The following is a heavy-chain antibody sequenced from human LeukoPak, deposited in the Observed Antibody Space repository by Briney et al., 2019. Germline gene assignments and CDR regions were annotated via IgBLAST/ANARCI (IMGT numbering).Heavy chain of an antibody. CDR3: ARLVVAYYYGSGSFMYFDY. CDR2: INPNSGGT. J-gene: IGHJ4*02. CDR1: GYTFTGYY. D-gene: IGHD3-10*01. Sequence: ASVKVSCKASGYTFTGYYMHWVRQAPGQGLEWMGWINPNSGGTNYAQKFQGRVTMTRDTSISTAYMELSRLRSDDTAVYYCARLVVAYYYGSGSFMYFDYWGQGTLVTVSS. V-gene: IGHV1-2*02.